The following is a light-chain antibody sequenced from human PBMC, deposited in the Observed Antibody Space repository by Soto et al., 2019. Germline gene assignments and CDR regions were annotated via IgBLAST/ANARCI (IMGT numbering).Light chain of an antibody. CDR1: SGDVGAYDF. CDR3: VSFTVTYSDV. Sequence: QSALTQPASVSGSPGQSITISCTGTSGDVGAYDFVSWYQHHPGKAPRLVIYDVSRRPAGASGRFSGSKSGSTASLTISTLQAEDEADYYCVSFTVTYSDVFGTGTKVTVL. J-gene: IGLJ1*01. CDR2: DVS. V-gene: IGLV2-14*01.